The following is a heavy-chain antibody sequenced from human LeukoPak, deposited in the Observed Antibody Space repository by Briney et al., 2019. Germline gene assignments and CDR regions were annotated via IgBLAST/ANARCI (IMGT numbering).Heavy chain of an antibody. CDR3: AKDRSCSSTSCDLNWFDP. D-gene: IGHD2-2*01. CDR1: GFTFSNYA. V-gene: IGHV3-23*01. CDR2: ISGIGGST. J-gene: IGHJ5*02. Sequence: PGRSLRLSCAASGFTFSNYAMNWVRQAPGKGLEWVSAISGIGGSTYYADSVKGRFTISRDNSKNTLYLQMNSLRAEDTAVYYCAKDRSCSSTSCDLNWFDPWGQGTLVTVSS.